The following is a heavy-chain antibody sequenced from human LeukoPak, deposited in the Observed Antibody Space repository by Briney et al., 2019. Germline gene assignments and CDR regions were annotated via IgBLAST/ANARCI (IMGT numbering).Heavy chain of an antibody. J-gene: IGHJ6*04. CDR2: ISSSSYM. V-gene: IGHV3-21*01. CDR1: GFTFSSYS. CDR3: AIDRDYSGYEGYYYYGMDV. D-gene: IGHD5-12*01. Sequence: GGSLRLSCAASGFTFSSYSMNWVRQAPGKGLEWVSSISSSSYMYYADSVKGRFTISRDNAKNSLYLQMNSLRAEDTAVYYCAIDRDYSGYEGYYYYGMDVWGKGTTVTVSS.